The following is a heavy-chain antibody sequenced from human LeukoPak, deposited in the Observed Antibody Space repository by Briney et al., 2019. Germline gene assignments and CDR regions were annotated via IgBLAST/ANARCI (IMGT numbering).Heavy chain of an antibody. V-gene: IGHV3-23*01. CDR3: AKSYDFWSGYLGY. D-gene: IGHD3-3*01. J-gene: IGHJ4*02. CDR2: ISGSGGST. Sequence: GGSLRLSYAASGFTFSSYAMSWVRQAPGKGLEWVSAISGSGGSTYYADSVKGRFTISRDNSKNTLYLQMNSLRAEDTAVYYCAKSYDFWSGYLGYWGQGTLVTVSS. CDR1: GFTFSSYA.